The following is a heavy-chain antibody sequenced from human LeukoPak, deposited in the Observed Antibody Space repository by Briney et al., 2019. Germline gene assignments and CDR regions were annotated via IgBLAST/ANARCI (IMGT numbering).Heavy chain of an antibody. CDR1: GCTFSSYD. Sequence: AGSLRLSCAAYGCTFSSYDMNWVRQPPGKGLEWVAVISYDGSNKYYAAPVKGRFAISRDNSKNPVYLQMNSLRVEDTAVYYCARANTPFADYWGQGTLVTVSS. CDR3: ARANTPFADY. D-gene: IGHD2-2*02. V-gene: IGHV3-30*09. CDR2: ISYDGSNK. J-gene: IGHJ4*02.